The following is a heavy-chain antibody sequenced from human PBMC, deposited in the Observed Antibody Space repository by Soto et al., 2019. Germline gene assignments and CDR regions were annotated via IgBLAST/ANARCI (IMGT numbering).Heavy chain of an antibody. CDR3: AKDSNRFDY. CDR1: GCTLSSYG. Sequence: QVQLVESGGGVVQPGRSLRLSCAASGCTLSSYGMHWVRQAPGKGLEWVAVISYDGSNKYYADSVKGRFTISRDNSKNTLYLQMNSLRAEDTAVYYCAKDSNRFDYWGQGTLVTVSS. V-gene: IGHV3-30*18. CDR2: ISYDGSNK. D-gene: IGHD2-8*01. J-gene: IGHJ4*02.